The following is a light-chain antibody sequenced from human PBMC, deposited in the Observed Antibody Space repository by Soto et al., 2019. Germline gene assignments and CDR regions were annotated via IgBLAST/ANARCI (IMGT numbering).Light chain of an antibody. V-gene: IGKV1-17*03. CDR1: QGIINY. CDR3: LQHKSYPLT. CDR2: GAS. J-gene: IGKJ4*01. Sequence: DIQMTQSPSAMSASVGDRVTITCLASQGIINYLAWFQQKPGKVPKRLIYGASSLQSGVPSRFSGSGSGTEFTLTISSLQPEDFATYYCLQHKSYPLTFGGGTKVDIK.